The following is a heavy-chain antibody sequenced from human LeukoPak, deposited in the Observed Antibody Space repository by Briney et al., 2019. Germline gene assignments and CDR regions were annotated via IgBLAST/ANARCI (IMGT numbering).Heavy chain of an antibody. CDR1: VGSISSGDYY. D-gene: IGHD1-26*01. Sequence: SETLSLTCTVSVGSISSGDYYWSWIRQPPGKGLEWIGYIYFSGSTYYNPSLKSRLTTSIDTSKNQFSLRLNSVAAADTAVYFCARAHIVGATVDYWGQGTLVTVSS. CDR2: IYFSGST. CDR3: ARAHIVGATVDY. J-gene: IGHJ4*02. V-gene: IGHV4-30-4*01.